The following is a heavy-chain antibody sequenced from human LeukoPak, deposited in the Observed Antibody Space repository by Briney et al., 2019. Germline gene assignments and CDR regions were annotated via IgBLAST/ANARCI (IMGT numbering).Heavy chain of an antibody. Sequence: PSETLSLTCAVYGGSFSGYYWSWIRQPPGKGLEWIGEINHSGSTNYNPSLKSRVTISVDTSKNQFSLKLSSVTAADTAVYYCARLVTSFWSGYHNGWGYYYMDVWGKGTTVTVSS. CDR3: ARLVTSFWSGYHNGWGYYYMDV. J-gene: IGHJ6*03. V-gene: IGHV4-34*01. CDR2: INHSGST. CDR1: GGSFSGYY. D-gene: IGHD3-3*01.